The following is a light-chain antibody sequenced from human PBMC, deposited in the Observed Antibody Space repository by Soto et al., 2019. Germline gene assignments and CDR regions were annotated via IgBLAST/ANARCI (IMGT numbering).Light chain of an antibody. CDR1: PSVSNS. J-gene: IGKJ4*01. CDR2: EAS. V-gene: IGKV3-11*01. Sequence: SVVTQSAATLSLSPGERATLSCRASPSVSNSLAWYQHKPGQAPRLLLYEASNRATGVPTRFSGSGSGTDFTLTISSLEPADFAVHYCQQRNKWPPVTFGGGTKVDIK. CDR3: QQRNKWPPVT.